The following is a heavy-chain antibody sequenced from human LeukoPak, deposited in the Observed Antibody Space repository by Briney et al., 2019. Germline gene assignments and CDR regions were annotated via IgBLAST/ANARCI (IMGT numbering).Heavy chain of an antibody. V-gene: IGHV3-15*01. Sequence: PGGSLRLSCAASGFTFSNAWMSWVRQAPGKGLEWVGRIKSKTDGGTTDYAAPVKGRFTISRDDSKNTLYLQMNSLKTEDTAVYYCTTDMIVAVAGNTLWGQGTLVAVSS. J-gene: IGHJ4*02. D-gene: IGHD6-19*01. CDR2: IKSKTDGGTT. CDR1: GFTFSNAW. CDR3: TTDMIVAVAGNTL.